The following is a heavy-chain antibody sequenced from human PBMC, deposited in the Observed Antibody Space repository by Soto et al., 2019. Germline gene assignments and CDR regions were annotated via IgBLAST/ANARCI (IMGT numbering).Heavy chain of an antibody. Sequence: QVQLQESGPGLVKASETLSLTCSVSGGSISTDYWSWIRQPPGKGLEWIGYIHYSGSTSYNPPLNSRVTISVDTSKNQLSLKLRSVTPADTAVYYCAREYSSFDYWGQGILVSVSS. V-gene: IGHV4-59*01. D-gene: IGHD6-19*01. CDR3: AREYSSFDY. CDR1: GGSISTDY. J-gene: IGHJ4*02. CDR2: IHYSGST.